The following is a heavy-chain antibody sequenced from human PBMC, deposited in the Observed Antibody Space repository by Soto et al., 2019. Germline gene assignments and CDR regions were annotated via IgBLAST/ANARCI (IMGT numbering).Heavy chain of an antibody. Sequence: EVHLLESGGGLVQPGGSLRLSCAASGFTFSNYAMTWVRQAPGKGLEWVSVISGTGGGTNNADSAKGRFTTSRDNSKNTVSLQMNSLRAEDTAVYYCAKRAFYGSGIPNYYGMDVWGQGTAVTVSS. J-gene: IGHJ6*02. CDR3: AKRAFYGSGIPNYYGMDV. CDR1: GFTFSNYA. D-gene: IGHD3-10*01. V-gene: IGHV3-23*01. CDR2: ISGTGGGT.